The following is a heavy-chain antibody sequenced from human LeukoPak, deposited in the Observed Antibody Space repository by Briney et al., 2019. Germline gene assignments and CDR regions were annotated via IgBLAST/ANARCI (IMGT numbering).Heavy chain of an antibody. CDR2: VRYDGSNK. D-gene: IGHD6-19*01. CDR1: GFTFSSYG. V-gene: IGHV3-30*02. Sequence: GGSLRLSCAASGFTFSSYGMHWVRQAPGKGLEWVAFVRYDGSNKYYADSVKGRFTISRDNSKNTLYLQMNSLRAEDTAVYYCAKDVVSITVAADAFDIWGQGTMVTVSS. J-gene: IGHJ3*02. CDR3: AKDVVSITVAADAFDI.